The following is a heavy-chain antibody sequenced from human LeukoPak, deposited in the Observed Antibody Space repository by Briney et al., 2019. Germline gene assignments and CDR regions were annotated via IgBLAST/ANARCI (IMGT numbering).Heavy chain of an antibody. CDR1: GGSISSYY. CDR2: IYYSGST. CDR3: AGRTTMTGGYFDY. D-gene: IGHD3-22*01. Sequence: SETLSFTCTVSGGSISSYYWSWIRQPPGKGLEWIGYIYYSGSTNYNPSLKSRVTISVDTSKNQFSLKLSSVTAADTAVYYCAGRTTMTGGYFDYWGQGTLVTVSS. V-gene: IGHV4-59*08. J-gene: IGHJ4*02.